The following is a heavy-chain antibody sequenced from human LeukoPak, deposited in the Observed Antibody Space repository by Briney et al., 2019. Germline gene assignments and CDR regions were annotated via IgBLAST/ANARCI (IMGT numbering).Heavy chain of an antibody. Sequence: SETLSLTCTVSGGSISSYYWSWIRQPPGKGLEWIGYIYYSGSTNYNPSLKSRVTISVDTSKNQFSLKLSSVTAADTAVYYCARSIAARRGYIYYWGQGTLVTVSS. D-gene: IGHD6-6*01. V-gene: IGHV4-59*01. CDR1: GGSISSYY. J-gene: IGHJ4*02. CDR3: ARSIAARRGYIYY. CDR2: IYYSGST.